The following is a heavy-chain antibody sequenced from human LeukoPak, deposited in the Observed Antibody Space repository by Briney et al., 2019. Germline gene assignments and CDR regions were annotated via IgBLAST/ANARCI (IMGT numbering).Heavy chain of an antibody. CDR1: GFTFSSYA. Sequence: GGSLRLSCAASGFTFSSYAMHWVRQAPGKGLEWVAVISYDGSNKYYADSVKGRFTISRDNSKNTLYLQMNSLRAEDTAVYYCARAIQTDYAAYYFDYWGQGTLVTVSS. J-gene: IGHJ4*02. CDR2: ISYDGSNK. D-gene: IGHD4-17*01. CDR3: ARAIQTDYAAYYFDY. V-gene: IGHV3-30*04.